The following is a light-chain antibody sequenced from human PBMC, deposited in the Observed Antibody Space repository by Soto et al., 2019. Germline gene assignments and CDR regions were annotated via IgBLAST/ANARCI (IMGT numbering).Light chain of an antibody. V-gene: IGKV3-15*01. J-gene: IGKJ1*01. CDR2: DAS. Sequence: EIAFTQPPSTLFGSAFIIPPLSFLASQSVNNKLAWYQQKPGQAPRLIMYDASIRATGVPVRFSGSASGTEFTLTISSLQSEDFAVYYCQQDNIWPNPFGQGSKVAIK. CDR3: QQDNIWPNP. CDR1: QSVNNK.